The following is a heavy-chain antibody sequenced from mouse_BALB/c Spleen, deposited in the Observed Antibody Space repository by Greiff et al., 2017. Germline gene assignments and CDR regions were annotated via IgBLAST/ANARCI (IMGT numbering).Heavy chain of an antibody. D-gene: IGHD1-1*01. CDR2: IWAGGST. V-gene: IGHV2-9*02. CDR1: GFSLTSYG. CDR3: ARAGYYGSPFAY. Sequence: VKLQESGPGLVAPSQSLSITCTVSGFSLTSYGVHWVRQPPGKGLEWLGVIWAGGSTNYNSALMSRLSISKDNSKSQVFLKMNSLQTDDTAMYYCARAGYYGSPFAYWGQGTLVTVSA. J-gene: IGHJ3*01.